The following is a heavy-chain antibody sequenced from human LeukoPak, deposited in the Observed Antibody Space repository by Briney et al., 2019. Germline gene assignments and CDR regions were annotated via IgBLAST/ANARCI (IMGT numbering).Heavy chain of an antibody. J-gene: IGHJ6*03. V-gene: IGHV4-39*07. CDR2: INHSGST. CDR3: AGRPNYYYYYMDV. CDR1: GGSISSGSYY. Sequence: SETLSLTCTVSGGSISSGSYYWSWIRQPPGKGLEWIGEINHSGSTNYNPSLKSRVTISVDTSKNQFSLKLSSVTAADTAVYYCAGRPNYYYYYMDVWGKGTTVTVSS.